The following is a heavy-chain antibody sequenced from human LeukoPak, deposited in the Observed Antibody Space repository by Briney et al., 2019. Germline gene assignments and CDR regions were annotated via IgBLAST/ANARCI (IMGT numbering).Heavy chain of an antibody. CDR1: GYTFTSYG. Sequence: ASVKVSCKASGYTFTSYGISWVRQAPGQGLEWMGWISAYNGNTNYAQKLQGRVTMATDTSTSTAYMELRSLRSDDTAVYYCARVFMVRGVIRKNDYWGQGTLVTVSS. CDR2: ISAYNGNT. V-gene: IGHV1-18*01. CDR3: ARVFMVRGVIRKNDY. D-gene: IGHD3-10*01. J-gene: IGHJ4*02.